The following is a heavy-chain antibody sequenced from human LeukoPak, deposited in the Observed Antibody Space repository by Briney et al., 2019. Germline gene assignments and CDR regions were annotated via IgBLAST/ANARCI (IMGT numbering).Heavy chain of an antibody. CDR1: GGSISSGGYY. D-gene: IGHD6-19*01. V-gene: IGHV4-61*08. CDR3: ARDLLSTAGYFDY. CDR2: IYYSGST. Sequence: SETLSLTCTVSGGSISSGGYYWSWIRQPPGKGLEWIGYIYYSGSTNYNPSLKSRVTISVDTSKNQFSLNLSSVTAADTAVYYCARDLLSTAGYFDYWGQGTLVTVSS. J-gene: IGHJ4*02.